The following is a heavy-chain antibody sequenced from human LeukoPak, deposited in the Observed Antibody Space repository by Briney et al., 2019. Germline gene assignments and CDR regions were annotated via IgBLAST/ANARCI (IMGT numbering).Heavy chain of an antibody. J-gene: IGHJ3*02. CDR2: ISGSGGST. CDR1: GFTFSSYA. Sequence: GGSLRLSCAASGFTFSSYAMSWVRQAPGKGLEWVSAISGSGGSTYYADSVKGRFTISRDNSKNTLYLQMNSLRAEDTAVYYCAKDQGISSYYDSSGNAFDIWGQGTMVTVSS. V-gene: IGHV3-23*01. D-gene: IGHD3-22*01. CDR3: AKDQGISSYYDSSGNAFDI.